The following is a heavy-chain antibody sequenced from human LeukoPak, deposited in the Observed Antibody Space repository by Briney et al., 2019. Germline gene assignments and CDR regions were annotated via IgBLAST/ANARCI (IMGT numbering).Heavy chain of an antibody. V-gene: IGHV1-46*01. J-gene: IGHJ6*02. CDR3: ARPLVTLKDYCYGMDV. CDR2: INPSGGST. CDR1: GYTFTSYY. Sequence: ASVKVSCKASGYTFTSYYMHWVRQAPGQGLEWMGVINPSGGSTSYAQKFQGRVTMTRDTSTSTVYMELSSLRSEDTAVYYCARPLVTLKDYCYGMDVWGQGTTVTVSS. D-gene: IGHD3-9*01.